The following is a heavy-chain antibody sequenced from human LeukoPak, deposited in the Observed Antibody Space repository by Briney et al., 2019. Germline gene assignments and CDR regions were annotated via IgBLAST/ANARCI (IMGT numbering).Heavy chain of an antibody. D-gene: IGHD3-3*01. Sequence: KAGGSLRLSCAAYGFTFSSYSMNWVRQAPGKGREWVSSISSSSSYIYYADSVKGRFTISRDNAKNSLYLQMNSLRAEDTAVYYCARLYYDFLSGAFDIWGQGTMVTVSS. V-gene: IGHV3-21*01. CDR2: ISSSSSYI. CDR1: GFTFSSYS. CDR3: ARLYYDFLSGAFDI. J-gene: IGHJ3*02.